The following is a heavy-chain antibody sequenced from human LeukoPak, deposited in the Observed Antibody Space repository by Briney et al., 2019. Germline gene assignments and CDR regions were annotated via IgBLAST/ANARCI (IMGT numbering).Heavy chain of an antibody. CDR2: ISAYNGNT. D-gene: IGHD6-6*01. CDR1: GYTFTSYG. J-gene: IGHJ5*02. V-gene: IGHV1-18*01. Sequence: GASVKVSCKASGYTFTSYGISWVRQAPGQGLEWMGWISAYNGNTNYAQKLQGRVTMTTDTSTSTAYMELRSLRSDDTAVYYCARSKGVRGYSSSSFNWFDPWGQGTLVTVSS. CDR3: ARSKGVRGYSSSSFNWFDP.